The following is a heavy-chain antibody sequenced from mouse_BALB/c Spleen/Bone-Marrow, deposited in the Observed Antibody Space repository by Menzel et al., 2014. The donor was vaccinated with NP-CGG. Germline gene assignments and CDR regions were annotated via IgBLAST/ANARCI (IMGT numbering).Heavy chain of an antibody. D-gene: IGHD2-13*01. CDR1: GYTFTSYY. CDR3: TREGDSPFAY. CDR2: INPSNGGT. V-gene: IGHV1-53*01. Sequence: QVQLQQSGAELVKPGASVKLSCKASGYTFTSYYMYWVKQRPGQGLEWIGEINPSNGGTNFNEKFKSKATLTVDKSSSTEYKQLSSLTSEDSAVYYCTREGDSPFAYWGQGTPVTVSA. J-gene: IGHJ3*01.